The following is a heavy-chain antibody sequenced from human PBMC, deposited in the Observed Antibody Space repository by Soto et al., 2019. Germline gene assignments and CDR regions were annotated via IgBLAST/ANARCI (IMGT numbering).Heavy chain of an antibody. V-gene: IGHV3-33*01. CDR2: IWYDGSNK. D-gene: IGHD3-3*01. CDR1: GFTFSSYG. Sequence: GGSLRLSCAASGFTFSSYGMHWVRQAPGKGLEWVAVIWYDGSNKYYADSVKGRFTISRDNSKNTLYLQMNSLRAEDTAVYYCAREITIFGVVPDYWGHGTLVTVSS. CDR3: AREITIFGVVPDY. J-gene: IGHJ4*01.